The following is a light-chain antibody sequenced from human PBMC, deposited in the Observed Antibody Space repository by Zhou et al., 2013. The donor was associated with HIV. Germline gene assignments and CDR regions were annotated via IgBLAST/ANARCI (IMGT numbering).Light chain of an antibody. CDR3: LQYSSYSWT. V-gene: IGKV1-5*03. CDR2: KAS. CDR1: QSISSW. J-gene: IGKJ1*01. Sequence: DIQMTQFPSALSASVGHTVTITCRASQSISSWLAWYQQKPGQVPKLLVYKASTLESGVPSRFSGTVSGTEFALTITSVQPDDFATYYCLQYSSYSWTFGQGTKVEMK.